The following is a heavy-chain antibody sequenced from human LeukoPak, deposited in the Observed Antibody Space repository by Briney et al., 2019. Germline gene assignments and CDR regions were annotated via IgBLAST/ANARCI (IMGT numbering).Heavy chain of an antibody. J-gene: IGHJ4*02. Sequence: GSLRLPCVASGFTFSSYAMSWVRQAPGKGLEWVSGISGSGGSTYYADSVKGRFTISRDNSKNTLFLQMNSLRAEDTAVYYCAKETYSSGWYPYFDYWGQGTLVTVSS. CDR1: GFTFSSYA. V-gene: IGHV3-23*01. D-gene: IGHD6-19*01. CDR2: ISGSGGST. CDR3: AKETYSSGWYPYFDY.